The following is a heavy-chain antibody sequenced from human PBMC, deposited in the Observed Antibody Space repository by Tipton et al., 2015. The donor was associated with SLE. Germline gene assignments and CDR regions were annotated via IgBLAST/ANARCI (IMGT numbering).Heavy chain of an antibody. D-gene: IGHD2-2*01. J-gene: IGHJ4*02. Sequence: GSLRLSCAASGFTFSSYGMHWVRQAPGKGLEWVAFIRYVGSYKYYADSVKGRFTISRDNSKNTLYLQMNSLRAEDTAVYYCAGNMPNWGQGTLVTVSS. CDR1: GFTFSSYG. CDR2: IRYVGSYK. CDR3: AGNMPN. V-gene: IGHV3-30*02.